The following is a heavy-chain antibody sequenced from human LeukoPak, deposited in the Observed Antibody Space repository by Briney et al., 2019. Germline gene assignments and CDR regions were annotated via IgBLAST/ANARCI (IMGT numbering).Heavy chain of an antibody. CDR1: GFTVSSNS. Sequence: PGGSLRLSCTVSGFTVSSNSMSWVRQAPGEGLEWVSFIYSGGNTHYSDSVKGRFTISRDNSKNTLYLQMNSLRAEDTAVYYCARGKGVVPAAYFDYWGQGTLVTVSS. J-gene: IGHJ4*02. CDR3: ARGKGVVPAAYFDY. V-gene: IGHV3-53*01. D-gene: IGHD2-2*01. CDR2: IYSGGNT.